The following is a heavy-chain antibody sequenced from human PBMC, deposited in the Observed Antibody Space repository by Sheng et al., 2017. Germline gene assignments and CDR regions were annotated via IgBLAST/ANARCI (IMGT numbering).Heavy chain of an antibody. D-gene: IGHD2-15*01. Sequence: QVQLVQSGAEVKKPGSSVKVSCKASGGTFSSYAISWVRQAPGQGLEWMGGIIPIFGTANYAQKFQGRVTITADESTSTAYMELSSLRSEDTAVYYCARGEVPQYDIVVVVAAHSTLDYWGQGTLVTVSS. J-gene: IGHJ4*02. CDR2: IIPIFGTA. CDR3: ARGEVPQYDIVVVVAAHSTLDY. CDR1: GGTFSSYA. V-gene: IGHV1-69*13.